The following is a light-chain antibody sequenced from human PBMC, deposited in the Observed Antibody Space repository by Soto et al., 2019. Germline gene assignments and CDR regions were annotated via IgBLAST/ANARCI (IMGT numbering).Light chain of an antibody. Sequence: QSALTQPASVSGSPGQSITFSCTGTSSDIGVYNYVSWYQQHPGKAPKLMIYEVNNRPSGVSNRFSGSKSGNTASLTVSGLQAEDEADYYCSSYAGSSNVFGTGTKVTVL. CDR1: SSDIGVYNY. CDR2: EVN. V-gene: IGLV2-14*01. J-gene: IGLJ1*01. CDR3: SSYAGSSNV.